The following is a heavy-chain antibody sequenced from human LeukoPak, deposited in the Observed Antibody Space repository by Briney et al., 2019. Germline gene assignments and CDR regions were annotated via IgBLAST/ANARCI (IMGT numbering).Heavy chain of an antibody. D-gene: IGHD1-26*01. J-gene: IGHJ4*02. CDR3: ARSRNRVGAAEY. CDR1: GGTFSSYT. Sequence: SVKVSCKASGGTFSSYTISWVRQAPGQGLEWMGGIIPIFGTANYAQKFQGRVTITADESTSTAYMELSSLRSEDTAVYYCARSRNRVGAAEYWGQGTLVTVSS. CDR2: IIPIFGTA. V-gene: IGHV1-69*13.